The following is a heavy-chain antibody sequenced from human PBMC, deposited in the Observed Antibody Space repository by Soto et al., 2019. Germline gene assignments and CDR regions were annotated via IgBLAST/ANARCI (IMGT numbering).Heavy chain of an antibody. V-gene: IGHV3-23*01. CDR1: GFTFSSYA. Sequence: GGSLRLSCAASGFTFSSYAMSWVRQAPGKGLEWVSAISGSGGSTYYADSVKGRFTISRDNSKNTLYLQMNSLRAEDTAVYYCAKEGCSSTSCYVDTKVDFDYWGQGTLVTV. CDR2: ISGSGGST. D-gene: IGHD2-2*01. CDR3: AKEGCSSTSCYVDTKVDFDY. J-gene: IGHJ4*02.